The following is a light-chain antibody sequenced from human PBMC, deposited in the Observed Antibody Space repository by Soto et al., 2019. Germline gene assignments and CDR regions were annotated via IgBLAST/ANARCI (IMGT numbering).Light chain of an antibody. V-gene: IGKV1-5*03. J-gene: IGKJ1*01. Sequence: DIQMTQSPSTLSASVGDRVTITCRASQSISSWLAWYQQKPGKAPKLLIYKASNLQSGVPSRFCRSGSGTEFTLTISSLQPDDFATYYCQQYNSYSRTFGEGTKVEIK. CDR1: QSISSW. CDR3: QQYNSYSRT. CDR2: KAS.